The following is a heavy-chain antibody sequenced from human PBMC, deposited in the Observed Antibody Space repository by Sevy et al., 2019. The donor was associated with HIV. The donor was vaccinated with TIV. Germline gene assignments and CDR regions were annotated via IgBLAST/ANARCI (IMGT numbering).Heavy chain of an antibody. CDR2: INAVNGDT. J-gene: IGHJ4*02. CDR3: TRDPRIGYYDY. CDR1: GYTFTNYA. V-gene: IGHV1-3*01. Sequence: ASVKVSCKASGYTFTNYAIHWVRQAPGQRLEWMGWINAVNGDTKYSQKFQGGVSITRDTSASTAYMELSSLTSEDTALYYCTRDPRIGYYDYWGQGTLVTVSS. D-gene: IGHD2-2*03.